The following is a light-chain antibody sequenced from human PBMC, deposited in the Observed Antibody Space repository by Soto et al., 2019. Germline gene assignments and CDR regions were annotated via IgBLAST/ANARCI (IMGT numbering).Light chain of an antibody. J-gene: IGKJ1*01. Sequence: EIVLTQSPGTLSLSPGERATLSCRASQSVGSNLAWYQQKPGQAPRLLIYGASTRVTGIPARFSGSGSGTEFTLTISSLQSEDFAVYHCQQYYNWWTFGQGTKV. V-gene: IGKV3-15*01. CDR1: QSVGSN. CDR2: GAS. CDR3: QQYYNWWT.